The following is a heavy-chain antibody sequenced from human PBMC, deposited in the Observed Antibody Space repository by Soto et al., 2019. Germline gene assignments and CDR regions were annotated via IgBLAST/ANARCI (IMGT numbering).Heavy chain of an antibody. D-gene: IGHD3-3*01. CDR3: ARGPRGTYYDFWSGYPQEYFQH. J-gene: IGHJ1*01. Sequence: QVPLVQSGAEVKKPGASVKVSCKASGYTFTSYGISWVRQAPGQGLEWMGWISAYNGNTNYAQKLQGRVTMTTDTSTSTAYMELRSLRSDDTAVYYCARGPRGTYYDFWSGYPQEYFQHWGQGTLVTVSS. CDR2: ISAYNGNT. V-gene: IGHV1-18*01. CDR1: GYTFTSYG.